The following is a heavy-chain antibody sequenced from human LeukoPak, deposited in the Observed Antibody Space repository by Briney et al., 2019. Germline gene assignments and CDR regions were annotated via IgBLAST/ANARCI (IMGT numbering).Heavy chain of an antibody. V-gene: IGHV4-39*07. D-gene: IGHD3-9*01. CDR2: IYYSGST. Sequence: SETLSLTCTVSGGSISSSSYYWGWIRQPPGKGLEWIGSIYYSGSTNYNPSLKSRVTISVDKSKNQFSLKLSSVTAADTAVYYCARADTYYDILTGYSGVGAFDIWGQGTMVTVSS. CDR1: GGSISSSSYY. J-gene: IGHJ3*02. CDR3: ARADTYYDILTGYSGVGAFDI.